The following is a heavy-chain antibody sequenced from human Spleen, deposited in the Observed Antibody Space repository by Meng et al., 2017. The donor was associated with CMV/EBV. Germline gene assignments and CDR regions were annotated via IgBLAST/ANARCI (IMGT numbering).Heavy chain of an antibody. CDR1: GGSISSDNYY. CDR2: IDISGGT. Sequence: QVQLQESGPGLVKPSQTLSLTCTVSGGSISSDNYYWSWIRQPAGQGLEWIGRIDISGGTTYNPSLKSRVTISADTSKNQFSLRLSSVTAADTAVYYCASRSSGWTPFDSWGQGTLVTVSS. V-gene: IGHV4-61*02. D-gene: IGHD6-19*01. J-gene: IGHJ4*02. CDR3: ASRSSGWTPFDS.